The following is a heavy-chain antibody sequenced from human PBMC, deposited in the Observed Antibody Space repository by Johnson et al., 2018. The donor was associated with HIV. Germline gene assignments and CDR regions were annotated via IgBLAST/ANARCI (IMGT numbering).Heavy chain of an antibody. D-gene: IGHD6-6*01. CDR3: ARDSGQQLADAFDI. J-gene: IGHJ3*02. CDR1: GFSVSSKY. V-gene: IGHV3-66*03. Sequence: VQLVESGGGLIQLGGSLRLSCAASGFSVSSKYMSWVRQAPGKGLEWVSALYRSGSTYYVDSVKGLFTISRDNSKNTMYLQMNSLRAEDTAVYYCARDSGQQLADAFDIWGQGTMVTVSS. CDR2: LYRSGST.